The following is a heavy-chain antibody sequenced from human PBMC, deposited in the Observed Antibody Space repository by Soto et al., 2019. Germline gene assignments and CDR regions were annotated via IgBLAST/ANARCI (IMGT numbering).Heavy chain of an antibody. D-gene: IGHD3-22*01. CDR3: ARRRITMIVVVFDAFDI. Sequence: PSETLSLTCAVYGGSFSGYYWSWIRQPPGKGLEWIGEINHSGSTNYNPSLKSRVTISVDTSKNQFSLKLSSVTAADTAVYYCARRRITMIVVVFDAFDIWGQGTMVTVSS. CDR2: INHSGST. J-gene: IGHJ3*02. V-gene: IGHV4-34*01. CDR1: GGSFSGYY.